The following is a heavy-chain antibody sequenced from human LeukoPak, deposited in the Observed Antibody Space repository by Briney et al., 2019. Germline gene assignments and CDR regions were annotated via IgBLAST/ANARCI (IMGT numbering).Heavy chain of an antibody. D-gene: IGHD2-21*02. CDR2: IRTKANNYGT. CDR1: GFTFSGST. Sequence: PGGSLRLSCAASGFTFSGSTMHWVRQASGKGLEWVGRIRTKANNYGTAYAASLKGRFTISRDDSKNMAYLQMNSLETEDTAVYYCTRGLRPHCGGDCYSDYWGQGALVTVSS. J-gene: IGHJ4*02. V-gene: IGHV3-73*01. CDR3: TRGLRPHCGGDCYSDY.